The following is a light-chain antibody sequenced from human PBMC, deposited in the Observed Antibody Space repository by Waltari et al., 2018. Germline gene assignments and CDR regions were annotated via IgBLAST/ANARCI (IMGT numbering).Light chain of an antibody. CDR1: QSISSY. V-gene: IGKV1-39*01. Sequence: DIQMTQSPSSLSASVGDRVTITCRASQSISSYLNWYQQKPRKAPKLLIYAASSLQSGVPSRFSGSGSGTDFTLIISSLQPEDFATYYCQQSYSTRFTFGPGTKVDIK. CDR3: QQSYSTRFT. J-gene: IGKJ3*01. CDR2: AAS.